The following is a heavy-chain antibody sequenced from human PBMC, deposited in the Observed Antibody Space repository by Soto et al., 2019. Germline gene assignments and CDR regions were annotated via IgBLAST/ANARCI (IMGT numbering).Heavy chain of an antibody. CDR3: ASSNSNYALFDY. Sequence: GSLRLSCVGSGFTFSNYGMNWVRQGPGKGLEWIGSIYYSGSTYYSPSLKSRVTISVDMSKNQFSLKLSSVTAADTAVYYCASSNSNYALFDYWGQGTLVTVSS. CDR2: IYYSGST. V-gene: IGHV4-59*05. D-gene: IGHD4-4*01. CDR1: GFTFSNYG. J-gene: IGHJ4*02.